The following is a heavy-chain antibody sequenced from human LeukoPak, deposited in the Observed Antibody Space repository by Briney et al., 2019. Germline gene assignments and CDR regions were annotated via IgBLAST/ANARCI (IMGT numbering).Heavy chain of an antibody. J-gene: IGHJ4*02. CDR2: IKQDGSEK. Sequence: GGSLRLSCAASGFTFISYWMSWVRQAPGKGLEWVANIKQDGSEKYYVDSVKGRFTISRDNAKNSLYLQMNSLRAEDTAVYYCARVREHLWFFDYWGQGTPVTVSS. CDR1: GFTFISYW. CDR3: ARVREHLWFFDY. D-gene: IGHD5-18*01. V-gene: IGHV3-7*01.